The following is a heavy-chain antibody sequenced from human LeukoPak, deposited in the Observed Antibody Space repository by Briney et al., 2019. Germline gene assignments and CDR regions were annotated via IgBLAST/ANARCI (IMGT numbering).Heavy chain of an antibody. V-gene: IGHV1-3*03. CDR2: INTVNNNT. Sequence: APVKVSCKASGYTFTTYAMHWVRQAPGQRLEWMGWINTVNNNTKYSQDFQGRISITRDTSASTSYMELSSLSSEDTAVYYCARGSRITISGEGIDYWGQGTLVTVSS. CDR3: ARGSRITISGEGIDY. CDR1: GYTFTTYA. J-gene: IGHJ4*02. D-gene: IGHD3-10*01.